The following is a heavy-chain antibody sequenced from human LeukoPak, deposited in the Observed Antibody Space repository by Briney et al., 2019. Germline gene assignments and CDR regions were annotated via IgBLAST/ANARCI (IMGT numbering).Heavy chain of an antibody. J-gene: IGHJ4*02. CDR1: GYTFTSYA. CDR3: ARDPAYLQGSGWYFDY. CDR2: VNTNTGNP. D-gene: IGHD6-19*01. Sequence: ASVKVSCKASGYTFTSYAMNWVRQAPGQGLEWMGWVNTNTGNPTYAQGFTGRFVFSLDTSVSTAYLQISSLKAEDTAVYYCARDPAYLQGSGWYFDYWGQGTLVTVSS. V-gene: IGHV7-4-1*02.